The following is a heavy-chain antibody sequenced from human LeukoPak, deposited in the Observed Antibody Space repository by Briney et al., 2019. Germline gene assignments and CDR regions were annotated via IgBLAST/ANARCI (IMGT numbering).Heavy chain of an antibody. CDR1: GGSISSYY. CDR2: IYNSGST. CDR3: ARDRRSEGGVRASFDY. Sequence: PSETLSLTCTVSGGSISSYYWSWIRQPAGKGLEWIGRIYNSGSTTYNPSLKSRVTMSVDTSKNQFSLKLSSVTAADTAVYYCARDRRSEGGVRASFDYWGQGTLVTVSS. V-gene: IGHV4-4*07. D-gene: IGHD3-10*01. J-gene: IGHJ4*02.